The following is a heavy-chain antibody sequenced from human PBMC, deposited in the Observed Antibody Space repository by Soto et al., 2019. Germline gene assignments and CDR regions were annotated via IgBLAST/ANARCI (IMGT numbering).Heavy chain of an antibody. J-gene: IGHJ4*02. D-gene: IGHD6-6*01. Sequence: QVQLQESGPGLVKPSGTLSLTCAVSGGSISSSNWWSWVRQPPGKGLVWIGEIYHSGSPNYNPALKSRVTISVDKYKNQFSMKLRSVTAADTAVYYWARGVGRAARLVFDYWGQGTLGTVSS. CDR1: GGSISSSNW. CDR2: IYHSGSP. V-gene: IGHV4-4*02. CDR3: ARGVGRAARLVFDY.